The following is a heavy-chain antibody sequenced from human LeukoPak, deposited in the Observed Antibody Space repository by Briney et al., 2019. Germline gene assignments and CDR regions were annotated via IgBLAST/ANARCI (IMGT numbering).Heavy chain of an antibody. D-gene: IGHD6-13*01. J-gene: IGHJ6*02. CDR2: ISYDGSNK. Sequence: GGSLRLSCAASGFTFSSYAMHWVRQAPGKGLEWVAVISYDGSNKYYADSVKGRFTISRDNSKNTLYLQMNSLRAEDTAVYYCARAPGQYSSSWYSHLVYYYYGMDVWGQGTTVTVSS. V-gene: IGHV3-30-3*01. CDR1: GFTFSSYA. CDR3: ARAPGQYSSSWYSHLVYYYYGMDV.